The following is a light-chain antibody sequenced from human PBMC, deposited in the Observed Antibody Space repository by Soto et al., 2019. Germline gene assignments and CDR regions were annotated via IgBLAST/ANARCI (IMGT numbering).Light chain of an antibody. J-gene: IGLJ1*01. Sequence: QSALTQPPSASGTPGQRATISCSGSSSNIGSSYVYWYQQLPGTAPKLLIYRNNQRPSGVPDRFSGSKSGTSASLAISGLRSEDEADYYCAAWDDSLSACYVFGTGTKVTVL. CDR3: AAWDDSLSACYV. V-gene: IGLV1-47*01. CDR2: RNN. CDR1: SSNIGSSY.